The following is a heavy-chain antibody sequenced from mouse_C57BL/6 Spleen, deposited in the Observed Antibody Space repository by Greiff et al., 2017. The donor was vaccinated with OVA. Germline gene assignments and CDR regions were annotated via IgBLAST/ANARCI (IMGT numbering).Heavy chain of an antibody. CDR2: IDPNSGGT. J-gene: IGHJ4*01. V-gene: IGHV1-72*01. D-gene: IGHD2-3*01. CDR1: GYTFTSYW. Sequence: QVQLQQPGAELVKPGASVKLSCKASGYTFTSYWMPWVKQRPGRGLEWIGRIDPNSGGTKYNEKFKSKATLTVDKPSSTAYMQLSSMTSEDSAVYYCARSYDGYYYYAMDYWGQGTSVTVSS. CDR3: ARSYDGYYYYAMDY.